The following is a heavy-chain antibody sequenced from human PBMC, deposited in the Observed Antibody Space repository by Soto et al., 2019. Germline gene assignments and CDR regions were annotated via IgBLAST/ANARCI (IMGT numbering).Heavy chain of an antibody. D-gene: IGHD3-22*01. J-gene: IGHJ4*02. V-gene: IGHV1-2*02. CDR2: IGPETGAT. CDR1: GSTFTGHY. Sequence: ASVTVSCKASGSTFTGHYIHWVRQAPEQGPEWMGEIGPETGATRYAQKFQGRVTMTRDMSITTVYMELNNLSPDDTAVYYCGRGRSGQVVVFFWGQGTPVTVS. CDR3: GRGRSGQVVVFF.